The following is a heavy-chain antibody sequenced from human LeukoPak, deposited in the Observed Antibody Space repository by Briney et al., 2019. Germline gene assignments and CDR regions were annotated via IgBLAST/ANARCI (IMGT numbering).Heavy chain of an antibody. Sequence: GGSLRLSCAASGFTFSSYSMNWVRQAPGKGLEWVSSISSSSSYIYYADSVKGRFTISRDNAKNSLYLQMNSLRAEDTAVYYCARADEYSSSWYIFDYWGQGTLVTVSS. V-gene: IGHV3-21*01. CDR1: GFTFSSYS. CDR2: ISSSSSYI. CDR3: ARADEYSSSWYIFDY. J-gene: IGHJ4*02. D-gene: IGHD6-13*01.